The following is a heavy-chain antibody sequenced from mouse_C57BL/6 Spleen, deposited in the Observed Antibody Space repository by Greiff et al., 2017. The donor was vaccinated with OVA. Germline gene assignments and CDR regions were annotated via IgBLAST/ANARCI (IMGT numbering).Heavy chain of an antibody. CDR3: ASRDSSGYDYAMDY. Sequence: QVHVKQPGAELVRPGSSVKLSCKASGYTFTSYWMHWVKQRPIQGLEWIGNIDPSDSETHYNQKFKDKATLTVDKSSSTAYMQLSSLTSEDSAVYYCASRDSSGYDYAMDYWGQGTSVTVSS. D-gene: IGHD3-2*02. J-gene: IGHJ4*01. CDR1: GYTFTSYW. V-gene: IGHV1-52*01. CDR2: IDPSDSET.